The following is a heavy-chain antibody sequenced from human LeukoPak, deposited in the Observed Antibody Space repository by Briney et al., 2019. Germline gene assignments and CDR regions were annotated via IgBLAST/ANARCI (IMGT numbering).Heavy chain of an antibody. V-gene: IGHV3-30-3*01. CDR3: ARELRREFGFLFSGGAAFDI. CDR2: ISYDGSNK. CDR1: GFTFSSYA. D-gene: IGHD2-21*01. Sequence: PGGSLRLSCAASGFTFSSYAMHWVRQAPGKGLEWVAVISYDGSNKYYADSVKGRFTISRDNSKNTLYLQMNSLRAEDTAVYYCARELRREFGFLFSGGAAFDIWGQGTMVTVSS. J-gene: IGHJ3*02.